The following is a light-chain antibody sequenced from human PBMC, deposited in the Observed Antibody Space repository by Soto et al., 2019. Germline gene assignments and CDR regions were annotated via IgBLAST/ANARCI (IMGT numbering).Light chain of an antibody. CDR3: CSYAGSLVV. CDR1: SSDVGSYNL. J-gene: IGLJ2*01. Sequence: QSVLTQPASVSGSPGQSITISCTGTSSDVGSYNLVSWYQQHPGKAPKLMIYEGSKRPSGVSNRFSGSKSDNTASLTISGLQAEDAADYYCCSYAGSLVVFGGGTKLTVL. V-gene: IGLV2-23*01. CDR2: EGS.